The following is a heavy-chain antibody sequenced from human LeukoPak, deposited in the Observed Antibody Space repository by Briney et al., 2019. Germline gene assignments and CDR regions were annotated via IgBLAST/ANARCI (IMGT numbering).Heavy chain of an antibody. CDR1: GGTFNNSA. Sequence: SVKVSCKTSGGTFNNSAISWVRQAPGQGLEWLGGTMPLFGTAGYAQKFQGRVTITKDESTRTVYLELTSLTSDDTAVYYCARDVHGDYGSGWFDPWGQGTLVSVSS. J-gene: IGHJ5*02. CDR2: TMPLFGTA. D-gene: IGHD4-17*01. CDR3: ARDVHGDYGSGWFDP. V-gene: IGHV1-69*05.